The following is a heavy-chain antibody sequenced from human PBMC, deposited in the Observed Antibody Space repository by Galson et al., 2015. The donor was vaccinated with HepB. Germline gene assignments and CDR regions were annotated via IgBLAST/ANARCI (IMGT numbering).Heavy chain of an antibody. Sequence: SLRLSCAASGFTFSSYSMNWVRQAPGKGLEWVSYISSSSSTIYYTDSVKGRFIISRDNAKSSLYLQMNSLRAEDTAMFYCARGSQWPPQFDSWGQGTLVTVSS. V-gene: IGHV3-48*01. CDR3: ARGSQWPPQFDS. J-gene: IGHJ4*02. CDR1: GFTFSSYS. D-gene: IGHD1-26*01. CDR2: ISSSSSTI.